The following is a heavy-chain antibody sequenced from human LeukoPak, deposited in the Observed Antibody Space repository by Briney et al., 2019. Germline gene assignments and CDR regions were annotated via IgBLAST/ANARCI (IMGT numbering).Heavy chain of an antibody. CDR3: ARDAVSLAAAGTSDY. V-gene: IGHV3-48*04. CDR2: LSSSSGAI. CDR1: GFTFTYFS. Sequence: GGSLRLSCAASGFTFTYFSMNWVRQAPGKGLEWLSYLSSSSGAIYYADSVKGRFTISRDNAKKSLYLQMNSLRAEDTAVYYCARDAVSLAAAGTSDYWGQGSLVTVSS. J-gene: IGHJ4*02. D-gene: IGHD6-13*01.